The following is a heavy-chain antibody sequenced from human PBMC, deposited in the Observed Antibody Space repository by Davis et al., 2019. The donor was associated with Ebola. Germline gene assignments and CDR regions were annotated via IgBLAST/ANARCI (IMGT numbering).Heavy chain of an antibody. CDR3: ARDHPTYYYDSSGYYSLGGDAFDI. V-gene: IGHV4-59*01. J-gene: IGHJ3*02. CDR2: IYYSGST. D-gene: IGHD3-22*01. CDR1: GGSISSYY. Sequence: MPSETLSLTCTVSGGSISSYYWSWIRQPPGKGLEWIGYIYYSGSTNYNPSLKSRVTISVDTSKNQFSLKLSSVTAADTAVYYCARDHPTYYYDSSGYYSLGGDAFDIWGQGTMVTVSS.